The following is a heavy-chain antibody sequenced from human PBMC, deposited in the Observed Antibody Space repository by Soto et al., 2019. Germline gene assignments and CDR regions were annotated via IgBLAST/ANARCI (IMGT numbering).Heavy chain of an antibody. CDR1: GDTVSRNRAA. CDR2: TYYRSTWSN. V-gene: IGHV6-1*01. D-gene: IGHD3-10*01. Sequence: SQPLSLTCSISGDTVSRNRAAWNWIRQSPSRGLEWLGRTYYRSTWSNDYAVSVKSRITINPDTSKNHFSLHLYSVTPEDTAVYYCAGVSWFRGMDVWGQGSPVT. J-gene: IGHJ6*02. CDR3: AGVSWFRGMDV.